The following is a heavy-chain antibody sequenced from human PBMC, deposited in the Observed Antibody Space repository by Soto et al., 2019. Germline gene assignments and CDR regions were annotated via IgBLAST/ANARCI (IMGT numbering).Heavy chain of an antibody. CDR1: GYTFTSYG. CDR3: ARKLLSSFHAFDI. V-gene: IGHV1-18*01. Sequence: AVSVKVSCKTSGYTFTSYGSSCVRQAPGQGLEWMGWISAYNGNTNYAQKLQGRVTMTTDTSTSTAYMELRSLRSDDTAVYYCARKLLSSFHAFDIWRKGTIVTVSS. CDR2: ISAYNGNT. D-gene: IGHD3-10*01. J-gene: IGHJ3*02.